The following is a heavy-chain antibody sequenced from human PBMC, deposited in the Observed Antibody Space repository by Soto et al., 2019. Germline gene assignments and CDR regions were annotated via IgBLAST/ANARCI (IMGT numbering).Heavy chain of an antibody. Sequence: SETLSLTCAVYGGSFSGYYWSWIRQPPGKGLEWIGEINHSGSTNYNPSLKSRVTISVDTSKNQFSLKLSSVTAADTAVYYCARGRWRAPYYYYYMDVWAKGPRSPSP. J-gene: IGHJ6*03. CDR1: GGSFSGYY. V-gene: IGHV4-34*01. CDR3: ARGRWRAPYYYYYMDV. CDR2: INHSGST.